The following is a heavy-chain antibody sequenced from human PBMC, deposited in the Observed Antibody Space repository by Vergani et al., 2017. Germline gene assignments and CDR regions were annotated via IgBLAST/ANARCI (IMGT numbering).Heavy chain of an antibody. D-gene: IGHD3-9*01. CDR1: GGTFSSYA. CDR3: ASSPNDYDILTGYYNYYYYYMDV. V-gene: IGHV1-69*01. Sequence: QVQLVQSGAEVKKPGSSVKVSCKASGGTFSSYAISWVRQAPGQGLEWMGGIIPIFGTANYAQKFQGRVTLTADESTSTAYMELSSLRSEDTAVYYCASSPNDYDILTGYYNYYYYYMDVWGKGTTVTVSS. J-gene: IGHJ6*03. CDR2: IIPIFGTA.